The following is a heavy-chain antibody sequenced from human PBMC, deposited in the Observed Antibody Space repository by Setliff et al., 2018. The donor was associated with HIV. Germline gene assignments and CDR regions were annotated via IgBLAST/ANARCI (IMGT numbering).Heavy chain of an antibody. J-gene: IGHJ4*02. CDR2: IYYSGST. CDR3: ACMVRGVIGPYFDY. CDR1: GGSISGHY. Sequence: LSLTCSFSGGSISGHYWSWIRQTPGKGLEWIGSIYYSGSTYYNPSLKSRVTISVDTSKNQFSLKLSSVTAADTAVYYCACMVRGVIGPYFDYWGQGTLVTVSS. D-gene: IGHD3-10*01. V-gene: IGHV4-59*08.